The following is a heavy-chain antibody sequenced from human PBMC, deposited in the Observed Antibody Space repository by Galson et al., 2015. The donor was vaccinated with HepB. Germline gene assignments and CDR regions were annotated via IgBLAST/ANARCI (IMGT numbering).Heavy chain of an antibody. V-gene: IGHV3-7*04. CDR2: IKQDGSEK. CDR3: ARARGYDSSPPDAFDI. CDR1: GFTFSSYW. J-gene: IGHJ3*02. D-gene: IGHD3-22*01. Sequence: SLRLSCAASGFTFSSYWMSWVRQAPGKGLEWVANIKQDGSEKYYVDSVKGRFTISRDNAKNSLYLQMNSLRAEDTAVYYCARARGYDSSPPDAFDIWGQGTMVTVSS.